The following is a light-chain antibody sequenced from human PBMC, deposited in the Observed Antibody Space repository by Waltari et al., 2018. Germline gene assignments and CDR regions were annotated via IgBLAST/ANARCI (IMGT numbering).Light chain of an antibody. CDR2: AAS. CDR1: QGIRND. Sequence: AIQMTQSPSSLSASVGDRVTITCRASQGIRNDLGWYQQKPGQAPKLLVYAASRLQSGVPSRFRGTGSGTDFTLTISSLQPEEFATYYCLQDYNCPPTFGQGTKVEIK. V-gene: IGKV1-6*01. J-gene: IGKJ1*01. CDR3: LQDYNCPPT.